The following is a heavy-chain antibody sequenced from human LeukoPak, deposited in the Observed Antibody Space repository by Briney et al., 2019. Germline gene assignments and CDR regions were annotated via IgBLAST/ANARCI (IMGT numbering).Heavy chain of an antibody. D-gene: IGHD4-17*01. CDR1: GGSFSGYY. J-gene: IGHJ4*02. Sequence: SETLSLTCAVYGGSFSGYYWSWIRQPPGKGLEWIGEINHSGSTNYNPSLKSRVTISVDTSKNQFSLKLSSVTAADTAVYYCARDGPTVTSFDYWGQGTLVTVSS. V-gene: IGHV4-34*01. CDR2: INHSGST. CDR3: ARDGPTVTSFDY.